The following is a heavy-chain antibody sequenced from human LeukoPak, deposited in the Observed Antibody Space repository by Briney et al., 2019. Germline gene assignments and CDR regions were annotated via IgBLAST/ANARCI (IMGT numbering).Heavy chain of an antibody. CDR2: IKSKTDGGTT. D-gene: IGHD4-17*01. V-gene: IGHV3-15*01. J-gene: IGHJ4*02. Sequence: PGGSLRLSCAASGFTFSNAWMSWVRQAPGKGLEWVGRIKSKTDGGTTDYAAPVKGRFAISRDDSKNTLYLQMNSLKTEDTAVYYCTTDRNGDYADYWGQGTLVTISS. CDR3: TTDRNGDYADY. CDR1: GFTFSNAW.